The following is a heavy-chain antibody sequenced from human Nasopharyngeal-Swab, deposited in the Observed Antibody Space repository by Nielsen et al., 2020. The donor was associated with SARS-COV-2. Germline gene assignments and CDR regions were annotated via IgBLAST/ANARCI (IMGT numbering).Heavy chain of an antibody. CDR1: GFIFSGSA. CDR3: TADFYFDY. V-gene: IGHV3-73*01. J-gene: IGHJ4*02. Sequence: LKISCAASGFIFSGSAMHWVRQASGKGLEWVVRIGDKDHNYATTYGASVKGRFTISRDDSKNTVFLHMDSLRTEDTALYYCTADFYFDYWGQGTLVTVSS. CDR2: IGDKDHNYAT.